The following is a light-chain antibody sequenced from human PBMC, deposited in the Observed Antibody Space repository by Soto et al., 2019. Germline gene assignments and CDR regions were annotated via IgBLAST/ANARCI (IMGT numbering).Light chain of an antibody. CDR2: GAS. V-gene: IGKV3-20*01. J-gene: IGKJ2*01. CDR1: QSVSSSY. CDR3: LQYGSSPYT. Sequence: EIVLTQSPGTLSLSPGERATLSCRASQSVSSSYLAWYQQKPGQAPRPLIYGASSRATGIPDRFSGSGSGTAFTPTITRLEPEDFAVYYCLQYGSSPYTFGQGTKLEIK.